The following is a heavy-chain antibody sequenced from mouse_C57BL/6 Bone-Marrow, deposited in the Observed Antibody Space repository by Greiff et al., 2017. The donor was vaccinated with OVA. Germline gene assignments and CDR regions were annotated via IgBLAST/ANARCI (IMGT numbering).Heavy chain of an antibody. CDR2: IGPGSGST. V-gene: IGHV1-77*01. CDR1: GYTFTDYY. D-gene: IGHD1-1*01. CDR3: AKDYYGSSYVAY. J-gene: IGHJ3*01. Sequence: QVQLQQPGAELVKPGASVKMSCKASGYTFTDYYINWVKQRPGQGLEWIGKIGPGSGSTYYNEKFKGKATLTADKSSSTAYMQLSSLTSEDSAVYFCAKDYYGSSYVAYWGQGTPVTVSA.